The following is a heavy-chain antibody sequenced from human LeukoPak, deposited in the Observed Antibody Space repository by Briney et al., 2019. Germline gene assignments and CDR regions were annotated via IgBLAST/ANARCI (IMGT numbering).Heavy chain of an antibody. CDR1: GGSISSYY. D-gene: IGHD6-25*01. Sequence: PSETLSLTCTVSGGSISSYYWSWIRQPPGKGLEWIGYIYYSGSTNYNPSLKSRVTISVDTSKNQFSLKLSSVTAADTAVYYCARDRSRGYAGQNWFDPWGQGTLVTVSS. V-gene: IGHV4-59*01. CDR2: IYYSGST. CDR3: ARDRSRGYAGQNWFDP. J-gene: IGHJ5*02.